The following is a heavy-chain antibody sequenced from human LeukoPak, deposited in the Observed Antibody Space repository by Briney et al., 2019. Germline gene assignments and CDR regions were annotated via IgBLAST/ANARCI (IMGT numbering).Heavy chain of an antibody. V-gene: IGHV1-8*01. CDR1: GYTVTSYD. D-gene: IGHD6-13*01. CDR3: AREQQLYRNWFDP. CDR2: MNPNSGNT. J-gene: IGHJ5*02. Sequence: ASVKVSCKASGYTVTSYDINWVRQATGQGLEWMGWMNPNSGNTGYAQKFQGSVTMTRNTSISTAYMELSSLRSEDTAVYYCAREQQLYRNWFDPWGQGTLFTVSS.